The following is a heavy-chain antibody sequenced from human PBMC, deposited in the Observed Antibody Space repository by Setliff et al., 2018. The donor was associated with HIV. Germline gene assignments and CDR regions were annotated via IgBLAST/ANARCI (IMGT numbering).Heavy chain of an antibody. V-gene: IGHV3-43D*03. D-gene: IGHD5-12*01. CDR3: VKDEKVSTGRFQVRFFDY. CDR1: GFTFNDHA. J-gene: IGHJ4*02. CDR2: ISWDGGST. Sequence: LRLSCAASGFTFNDHAMHWVRQTPGKGLEWVSLISWDGGSTSYADSVKGRFTISRDNSKNSLYLQMNSLRAEDTALYYCVKDEKVSTGRFQVRFFDYWGQGTLVTVSS.